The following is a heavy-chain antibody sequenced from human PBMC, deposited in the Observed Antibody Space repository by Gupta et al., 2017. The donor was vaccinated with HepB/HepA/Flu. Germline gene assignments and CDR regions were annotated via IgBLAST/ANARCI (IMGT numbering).Heavy chain of an antibody. CDR3: ARGTHSEYFPRYFIDV. J-gene: IGHJ6*03. V-gene: IGHV3-7*01. CDR1: GLTVRTYW. Sequence: DVQLVESGGGVAQPGGSRRLPCRTYGLTVRTYWLNWVRLAPGKGLEFVAKVNQDGNKKFYVDSVKGRFIISRDDARGSVYLQMDSLRVDDTAVYYCARGTHSEYFPRYFIDVWGPGTTVTVSS. CDR2: VNQDGNKK. D-gene: IGHD2/OR15-2a*01.